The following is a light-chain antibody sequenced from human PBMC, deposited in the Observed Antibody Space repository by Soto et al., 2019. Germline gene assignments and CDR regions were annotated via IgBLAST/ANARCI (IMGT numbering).Light chain of an antibody. CDR1: QSFNRW. V-gene: IGKV1-5*03. J-gene: IGKJ1*01. CDR3: RQYNSYPRT. Sequence: DIQMTQSPSTLSASVGDRVTITCRASQSFNRWLAWFQQEPGKAPNLLIYEASTLESGVPSRFNRSGYWTEFTLTISSLQPDDFATYYCRQYNSYPRTFGQGTKVDIK. CDR2: EAS.